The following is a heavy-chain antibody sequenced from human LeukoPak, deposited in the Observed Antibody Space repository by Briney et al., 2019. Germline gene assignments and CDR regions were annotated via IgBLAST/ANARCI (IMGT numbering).Heavy chain of an antibody. CDR2: IYYSGST. CDR3: AGGHCSGGSCSFDY. J-gene: IGHJ4*02. V-gene: IGHV4-59*01. D-gene: IGHD2-15*01. Sequence: SETLSLTCTVSGGSISSYYWSWTRQPPGKGLEWIGYIYYSGSTNYNPSLKSRVTISVDTSKNQFSLKLSSVTAADTAVYYCAGGHCSGGSCSFDYWGQGTLVTVSS. CDR1: GGSISSYY.